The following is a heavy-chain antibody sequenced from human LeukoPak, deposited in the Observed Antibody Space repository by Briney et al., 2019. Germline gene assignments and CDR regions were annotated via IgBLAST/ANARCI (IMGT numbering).Heavy chain of an antibody. Sequence: GGSLRLSCSASGFTFGSYAMHWVRQAPGKGLEYVSAISSNGGSTYYADSVKGRFTISRDNSKNTLYLQMSSLRAEDTAVYYCVKVVDSSGWTLYFQHWGQGTLVTVSS. V-gene: IGHV3-64D*06. CDR3: VKVVDSSGWTLYFQH. CDR2: ISSNGGST. J-gene: IGHJ1*01. CDR1: GFTFGSYA. D-gene: IGHD6-19*01.